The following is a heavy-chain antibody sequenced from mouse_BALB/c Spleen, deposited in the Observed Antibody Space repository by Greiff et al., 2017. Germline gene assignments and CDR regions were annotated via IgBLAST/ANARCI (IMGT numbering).Heavy chain of an antibody. V-gene: IGHV1-4*02. CDR1: GYTFTSYT. J-gene: IGHJ3*01. D-gene: IGHD2-4*01. Sequence: QVQLKQSAAELARPGASVKMSCKASGYTFTSYTMHWVKQRPGQGLEWIGYINPSSGYTEYNQKFKDKTTLTADKSSSTAYMQLSSLTSEDSAVYYCARGISTMITRSLPWFAYWGQGTLVTVSA. CDR3: ARGISTMITRSLPWFAY. CDR2: INPSSGYT.